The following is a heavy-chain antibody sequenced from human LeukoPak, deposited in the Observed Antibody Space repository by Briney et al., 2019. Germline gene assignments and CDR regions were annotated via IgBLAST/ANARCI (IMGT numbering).Heavy chain of an antibody. D-gene: IGHD2-2*01. V-gene: IGHV4-59*01. CDR3: ARVVVVPDAFYYYYMDV. CDR2: IKDSGST. CDR1: GGSIRSYY. Sequence: SETLSLTCTVSGGSIRSYYWTWIRQPPGKGLEWSGYIKDSGSTNYNPSLQSRVTISVDTSKNQFSLKLTSVTAADTALYYCARVVVVPDAFYYYYMDVWGKGTTVTVSS. J-gene: IGHJ6*03.